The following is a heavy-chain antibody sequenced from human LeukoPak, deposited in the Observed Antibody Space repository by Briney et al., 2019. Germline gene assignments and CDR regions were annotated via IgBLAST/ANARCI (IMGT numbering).Heavy chain of an antibody. J-gene: IGHJ4*02. CDR3: ARQEMATTGEISY. V-gene: IGHV4-59*08. D-gene: IGHD5-24*01. CDR2: IYYSGST. CDR1: GGPISGDY. Sequence: SETLSLTCTVSGGPISGDYWSWIRLPPGKRLEWIGYIYYSGSTNYNPSLKSRVTISVDTSKNQFSLKVSSVTAADTAIHYCARQEMATTGEISYWGQGTLVTVSP.